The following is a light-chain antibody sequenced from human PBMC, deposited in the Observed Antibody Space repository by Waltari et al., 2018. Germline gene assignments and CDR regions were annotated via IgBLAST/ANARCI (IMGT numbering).Light chain of an antibody. CDR2: AAS. V-gene: IGKV1-5*03. Sequence: DIQMTQSPSTLSASVGDRVTITCRASQYISDLLAWYQQKPGKPPKLLMYAASILESGVPSRFSGSGSGTQFTLTISSLQPDDFANYYCQKYNSAPHTFGGGTKVEIK. CDR3: QKYNSAPHT. CDR1: QYISDL. J-gene: IGKJ4*01.